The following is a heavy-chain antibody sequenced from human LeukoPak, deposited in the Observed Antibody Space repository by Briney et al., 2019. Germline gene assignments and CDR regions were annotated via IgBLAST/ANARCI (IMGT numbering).Heavy chain of an antibody. J-gene: IGHJ4*02. CDR1: GFTFSNYW. V-gene: IGHV3-74*01. Sequence: GGSLRLSCAASGFTFSNYWMHWVRQAPGKGLAWVSRINGDGSTTSYADSVKGRFTISRDNAKNTLYLQMNSLRAEDTAMYYCAGRTTTVDYWGQGTLVTVSS. CDR2: INGDGSTT. D-gene: IGHD1-14*01. CDR3: AGRTTTVDY.